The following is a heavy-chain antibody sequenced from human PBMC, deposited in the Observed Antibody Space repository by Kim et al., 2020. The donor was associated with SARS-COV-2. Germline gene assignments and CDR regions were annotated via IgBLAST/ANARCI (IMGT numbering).Heavy chain of an antibody. CDR3: ARDGYSSGWYLGYWFDP. J-gene: IGHJ5*02. CDR1: GDSVSSNSAA. CDR2: TYYRSKWYN. Sequence: SQTLSLTCAISGDSVSSNSAAWNWIRQSPSRGLEWLGRTYYRSKWYNDYAVSVKSRITINPDTSKNQFSLQLNSVTPEDTAVYYCARDGYSSGWYLGYWFDPWGQGTLVTVSS. D-gene: IGHD6-19*01. V-gene: IGHV6-1*01.